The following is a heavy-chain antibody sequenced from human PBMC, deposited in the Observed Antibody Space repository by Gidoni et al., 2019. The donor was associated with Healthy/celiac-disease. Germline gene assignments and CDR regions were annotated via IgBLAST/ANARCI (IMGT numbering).Heavy chain of an antibody. CDR3: TTGWLFYYYYGMDV. V-gene: IGHV3-15*01. CDR2: IKSKTDGGTT. J-gene: IGHJ6*02. Sequence: EVQLVESGGGLVKPGGSLRLSCASSGFTFSNAWMSWVRQAPGKGLEWVGRIKSKTDGGTTDSAAPVKGRFTISRDDTKNTLYLQMNSMKTEDTAVDYCTTGWLFYYYYGMDVWGQGTTVNVSS. D-gene: IGHD3-22*01. CDR1: GFTFSNAW.